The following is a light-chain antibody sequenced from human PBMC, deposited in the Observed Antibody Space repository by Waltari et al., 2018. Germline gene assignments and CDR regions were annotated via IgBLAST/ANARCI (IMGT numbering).Light chain of an antibody. V-gene: IGLV2-8*01. Sequence: QSALTQPPSASGSPGQSVTISCTGTSSDVGGYNYVSWYQQHPGKAPKVMIYEVSKRPSGVPDRFSGSKSGNTASLTVSGLQAEDEADYYCRSYAGSNNFVFGGGTKLTVL. J-gene: IGLJ2*01. CDR1: SSDVGGYNY. CDR3: RSYAGSNNFV. CDR2: EVS.